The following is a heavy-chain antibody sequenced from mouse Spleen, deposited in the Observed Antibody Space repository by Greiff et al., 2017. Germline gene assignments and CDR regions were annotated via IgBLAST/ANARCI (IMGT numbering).Heavy chain of an antibody. D-gene: IGHD2-3*01. CDR3: ARTYNGYYDAMDY. CDR1: GFSLTSYG. CDR2: IWSDGST. Sequence: QVQLKETGPGLVAPSQSLSITCSVSGFSLTSYGVHWVRPPPGKGLEWLVVIWSDGSTNYNSALKSRLSISKDNSKSQVFLKMNSLQTDDTAMYYCARTYNGYYDAMDYWGQGTSVTVSS. J-gene: IGHJ4*01. V-gene: IGHV2-6*03.